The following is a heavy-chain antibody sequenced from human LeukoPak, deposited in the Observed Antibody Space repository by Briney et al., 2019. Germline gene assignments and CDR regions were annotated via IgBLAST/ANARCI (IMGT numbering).Heavy chain of an antibody. Sequence: PGGSLRLSCAASGFTFSSYAMNWVRQATGKGLEWVSGITGSGGDTYYADSVKGRFTISRDNSKNTLYLQMNSLRAEDTAVYYCAKGGSGWYGDYWGQGTLVTVSS. J-gene: IGHJ4*02. CDR1: GFTFSSYA. D-gene: IGHD6-19*01. CDR3: AKGGSGWYGDY. V-gene: IGHV3-23*01. CDR2: ITGSGGDT.